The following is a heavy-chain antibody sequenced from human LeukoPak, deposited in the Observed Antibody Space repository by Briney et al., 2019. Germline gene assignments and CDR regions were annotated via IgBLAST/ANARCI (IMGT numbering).Heavy chain of an antibody. CDR3: AREKPPTRSLNWFDP. CDR1: GHTLTNNY. V-gene: IGHV1-46*01. Sequence: ASVRVSCTASGHTLTNNYMHWGRQAPGQGLEWMGVINPSGTGTIYAQKFQGRVTMTRDMSTSTVYMELSSLRSEDTAVYYCAREKPPTRSLNWFDPWGQGTLVTVSS. D-gene: IGHD1-26*01. CDR2: INPSGTGT. J-gene: IGHJ5*02.